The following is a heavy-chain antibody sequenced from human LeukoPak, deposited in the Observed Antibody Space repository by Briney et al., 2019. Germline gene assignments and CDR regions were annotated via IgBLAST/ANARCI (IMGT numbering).Heavy chain of an antibody. J-gene: IGHJ3*02. CDR2: ISYDGSNK. CDR3: ARAPGSCSSTSCFNAFGI. D-gene: IGHD2-2*01. Sequence: PGRSLRLSCAASGFTFSSFAMHWVRQAPGKGLEWVAVISYDGSNKYYADSVKGRFTISRDNSKNTLYLQMNSLRAEDTAVYYCARAPGSCSSTSCFNAFGIWGQGTMVTVSS. CDR1: GFTFSSFA. V-gene: IGHV3-30-3*01.